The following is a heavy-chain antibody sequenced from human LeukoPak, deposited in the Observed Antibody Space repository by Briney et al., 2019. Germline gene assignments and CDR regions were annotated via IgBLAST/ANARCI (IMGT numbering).Heavy chain of an antibody. J-gene: IGHJ6*03. Sequence: SETLSLTCTVPGGSFNSSSYYWGWIRQPPGKGLEWIGTIDYSGSIYYNSSLMGRLTLSLDTSQNQFSLQLTSVTAADTAVYYCARLFKPYYYYYCMDVWGIGATVTVSS. V-gene: IGHV4-39*07. CDR2: IDYSGSI. CDR3: ARLFKPYYYYYCMDV. CDR1: GGSFNSSSYY.